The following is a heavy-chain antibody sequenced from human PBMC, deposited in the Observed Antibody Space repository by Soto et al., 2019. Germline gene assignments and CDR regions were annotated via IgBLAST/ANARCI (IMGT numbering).Heavy chain of an antibody. J-gene: IGHJ4*02. Sequence: GGSLRLSCSASGFTFGSYVMFWVRQAPGKGLQYVSLISSNGDDTHYADSVKGRFTISRDNSKSTLFLQMTSLRTEDTAVYYCVKTGRFGQLVPSDYWGQGTLVTVSS. CDR3: VKTGRFGQLVPSDY. CDR1: GFTFGSYV. D-gene: IGHD6-6*01. CDR2: ISSNGDDT. V-gene: IGHV3-64D*06.